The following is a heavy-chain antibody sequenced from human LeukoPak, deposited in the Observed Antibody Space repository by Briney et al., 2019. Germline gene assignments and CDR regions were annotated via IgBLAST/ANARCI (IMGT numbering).Heavy chain of an antibody. CDR1: GGTFSSYA. V-gene: IGHV1-69*01. CDR3: AREGYCSSTSCRYRD. Sequence: ASVKVSCKASGGTFSSYAISWVRQAPGQGLEWMGGIIPIFGTANYAQKFQGRVTITADESTSTAYMELSSLRSADTAVYYCAREGYCSSTSCRYRDWGQGTLVTVSS. D-gene: IGHD2-2*01. J-gene: IGHJ4*02. CDR2: IIPIFGTA.